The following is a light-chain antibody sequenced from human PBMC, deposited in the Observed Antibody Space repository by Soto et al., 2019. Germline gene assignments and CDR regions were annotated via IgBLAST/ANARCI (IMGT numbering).Light chain of an antibody. V-gene: IGLV2-14*01. J-gene: IGLJ1*01. Sequence: QSVLAQPASVSGSPGQSIPISCTGTSSDVVGYNYVSWYQQQPGKAPKFMIYDVTNRPSGVSNRFSGSKSGNTASLTISGLQAEDEADYYCCSYTTSNTRQIVFGTGTKVTVL. CDR1: SSDVVGYNY. CDR2: DVT. CDR3: CSYTTSNTRQIV.